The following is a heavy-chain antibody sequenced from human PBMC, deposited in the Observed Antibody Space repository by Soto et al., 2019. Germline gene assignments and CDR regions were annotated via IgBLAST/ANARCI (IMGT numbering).Heavy chain of an antibody. CDR2: ITDSSDTV. Sequence: GALRLSCVASGFSFSNYIMNWVRQAPGKGLEWVSYITDSSDTVHYADSVRGRFTISRDNAESSLYLQMNSLRDEDTAVYFCARDFGHGYYLDYWGRGTLVTVS. D-gene: IGHD3-3*01. V-gene: IGHV3-48*02. J-gene: IGHJ4*02. CDR3: ARDFGHGYYLDY. CDR1: GFSFSNYI.